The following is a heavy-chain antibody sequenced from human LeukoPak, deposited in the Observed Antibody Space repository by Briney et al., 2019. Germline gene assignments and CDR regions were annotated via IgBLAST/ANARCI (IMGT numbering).Heavy chain of an antibody. CDR3: ARGGMAATVDY. J-gene: IGHJ4*02. CDR2: ISPSGGTR. Sequence: ASVKVSCTASGYIFTNYYMHWVRQAPGQGLEWMGIISPSGGTRSYAQKFQGRVTMTRDTSTSTVYLELSSLRSEDTGVYYCARGGMAATVDYWGQGTLVTVSS. V-gene: IGHV1-46*01. CDR1: GYIFTNYY. D-gene: IGHD6-13*01.